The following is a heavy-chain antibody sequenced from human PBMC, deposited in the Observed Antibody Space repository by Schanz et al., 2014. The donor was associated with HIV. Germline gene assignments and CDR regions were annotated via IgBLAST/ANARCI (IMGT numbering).Heavy chain of an antibody. D-gene: IGHD6-19*01. CDR2: IWYDGSYK. CDR1: GFAFSDYA. V-gene: IGHV3-33*08. J-gene: IGHJ3*02. Sequence: VPLLESGGGLAQPGGSQRLSCAASGFAFSDYALNWVRQAPGKGLEWAAVIWYDGSYKYYADSVKGRFTISRDNPKNTLYLQMNSLRAEDTAIYYCARSPDWAGTDAFDIWGQGTMVTVSS. CDR3: ARSPDWAGTDAFDI.